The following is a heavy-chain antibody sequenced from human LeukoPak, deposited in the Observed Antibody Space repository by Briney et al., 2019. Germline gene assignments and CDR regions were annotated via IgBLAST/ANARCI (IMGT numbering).Heavy chain of an antibody. CDR1: GGSILTTNW. CDR2: VRLSGAS. Sequence: PSETLSLTCAVSGGSILTTNWWSWVRPPPGKGLEWIGEVRLSGASNYTPSLKSRVNMSIDKSKNQLSLELTSVTAADTAIYYCTRESGAFSPFGFWGQGTLVTVSS. D-gene: IGHD1-26*01. J-gene: IGHJ4*02. CDR3: TRESGAFSPFGF. V-gene: IGHV4-4*02.